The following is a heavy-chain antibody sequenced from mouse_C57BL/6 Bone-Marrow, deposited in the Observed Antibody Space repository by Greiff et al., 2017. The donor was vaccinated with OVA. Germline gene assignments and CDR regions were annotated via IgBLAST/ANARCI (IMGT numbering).Heavy chain of an antibody. D-gene: IGHD1-1*01. Sequence: EVNVVESGGDLVKPGGSLKLSCAASGFTFSSYGMSWVRQTPDKRLEWVATTSSGGSYTYYPDSVKGRFTISRDNAKNTLYLQMSSLKSEDTAMYYCARRYYGSLYAMDYWGQGTSVTVSS. V-gene: IGHV5-6*02. CDR2: TSSGGSYT. J-gene: IGHJ4*01. CDR1: GFTFSSYG. CDR3: ARRYYGSLYAMDY.